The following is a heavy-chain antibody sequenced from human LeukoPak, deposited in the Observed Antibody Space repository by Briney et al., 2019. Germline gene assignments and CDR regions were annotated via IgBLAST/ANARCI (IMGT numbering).Heavy chain of an antibody. J-gene: IGHJ4*02. V-gene: IGHV4-28*01. CDR3: ARKENVYYYFDY. CDR1: GYSITSSSW. D-gene: IGHD3-10*01. Sequence: KSSETLTLTCAVSGYSITSSSWWGWIRQPLGKGLEWIGYIYHSGTTYYNPSLQSRVTMSVDTSKNQFSLKLSSVTAVDTAVYYCARKENVYYYFDYWGQGTLVTVSS. CDR2: IYHSGTT.